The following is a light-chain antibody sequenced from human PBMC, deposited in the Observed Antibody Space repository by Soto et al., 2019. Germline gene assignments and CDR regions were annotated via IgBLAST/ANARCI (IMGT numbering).Light chain of an antibody. CDR1: KGIGND. CDR3: LQDHNYPLT. J-gene: IGKJ4*01. V-gene: IGKV1-6*02. CDR2: AAT. Sequence: AIQMAHSPSSLSASFGDRVTITGRASKGIGNDVGWYQQKPGKAPKLLLYAATTLQSGVPSRFSGTRSGTDFTLTISSLQPEDFATYYCLQDHNYPLTFGGGTKVEIK.